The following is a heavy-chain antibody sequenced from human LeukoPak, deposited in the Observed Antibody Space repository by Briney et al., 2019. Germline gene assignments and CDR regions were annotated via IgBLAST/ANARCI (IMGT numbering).Heavy chain of an antibody. CDR2: INAGNGNT. J-gene: IGHJ4*02. V-gene: IGHV1-3*01. Sequence: PGGSLRLSCAASGFTFTSYAMHWVRQVPGQRLEWMGWINAGNGNTKYSQKFQGRVTITRDTSASTAYMELSSLRSEDTAVYYCARDLAVGATTNYFDYWGQGTLVTVSS. CDR1: GFTFTSYA. CDR3: ARDLAVGATTNYFDY. D-gene: IGHD1-26*01.